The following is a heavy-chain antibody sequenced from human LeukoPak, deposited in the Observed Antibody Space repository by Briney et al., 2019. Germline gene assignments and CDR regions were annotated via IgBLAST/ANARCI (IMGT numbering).Heavy chain of an antibody. J-gene: IGHJ3*01. CDR1: GFNFQDYA. CDR2: ISGDGTTT. D-gene: IGHD3-10*01. V-gene: IGHV3-43*02. Sequence: GGSLRLSCAASGFNFQDYAMHWVRQGPGKGLECVALISGDGTTTSYRDSVRGRFTVYRDNSRNTLYLRMDSLTPEDSGIYYCAKVDDSASYYRAFELWGQGTMVTVSS. CDR3: AKVDDSASYYRAFEL.